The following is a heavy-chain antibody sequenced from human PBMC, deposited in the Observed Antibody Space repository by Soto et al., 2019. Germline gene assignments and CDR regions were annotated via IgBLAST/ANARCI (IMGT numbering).Heavy chain of an antibody. CDR2: ISYDGSNK. CDR1: GFTFSSYG. V-gene: IGHV3-30*18. CDR3: AKGSRLYCSGGSCYSNYYGMDV. J-gene: IGHJ6*02. Sequence: GGSLRLSCAASGFTFSSYGMHWVRQAPGKGLEWVAVISYDGSNKYYADSVKGRFTISRDNSKNTLYLQMNSLRAEDTAVYYCAKGSRLYCSGGSCYSNYYGMDVWGQGTTVTVSS. D-gene: IGHD2-15*01.